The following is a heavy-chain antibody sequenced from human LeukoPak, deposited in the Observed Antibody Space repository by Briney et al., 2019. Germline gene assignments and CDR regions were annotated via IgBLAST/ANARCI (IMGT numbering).Heavy chain of an antibody. CDR2: INHSGST. V-gene: IGHV4-34*01. CDR1: GGSFSGYY. CDR3: ARGVRDGDYVSALNDY. D-gene: IGHD4-17*01. J-gene: IGHJ4*02. Sequence: PSETLSLTCAVYGGSFSGYYWSWIRQPPGKGLEWIGEINHSGSTNYNPSLKSRVTISVDTSKNQFSLKLSSVTAADTAVYYCARGVRDGDYVSALNDYWGQGTLVTVSS.